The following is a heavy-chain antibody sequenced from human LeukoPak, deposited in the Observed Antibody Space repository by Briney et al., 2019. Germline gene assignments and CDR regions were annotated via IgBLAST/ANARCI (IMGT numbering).Heavy chain of an antibody. J-gene: IGHJ3*02. CDR2: IYSGGYT. CDR1: GFTVSSNY. V-gene: IGHV3-53*01. Sequence: PGGSLRLSCAASGFTVSSNYMTWVRQAPGKGLEWVSIIYSGGYTYYADSVKGRFTTSRDNSKNTLYLQMNSLRAEDTAVYYCARPTTKDAFDIWGQGTMVTVSS. CDR3: ARPTTKDAFDI. D-gene: IGHD1/OR15-1a*01.